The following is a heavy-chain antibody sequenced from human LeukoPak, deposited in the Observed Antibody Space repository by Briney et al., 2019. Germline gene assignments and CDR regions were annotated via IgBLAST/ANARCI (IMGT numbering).Heavy chain of an antibody. CDR1: GFTFSDYY. J-gene: IGHJ4*02. D-gene: IGHD4-23*01. CDR2: ISGSGGST. V-gene: IGHV3-23*01. Sequence: GESLRLSCAASGFTFSDYYMSWIRQAPGKGLEWVSAISGSGGSTYYADSVKGRFTISRDNSKNTLYLQMNSLRAEDTAVYYCAKVYGVKGYYFDYWGQGTLVTVSS. CDR3: AKVYGVKGYYFDY.